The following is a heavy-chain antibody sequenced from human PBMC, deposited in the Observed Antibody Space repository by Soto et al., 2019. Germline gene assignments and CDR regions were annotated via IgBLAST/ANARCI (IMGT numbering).Heavy chain of an antibody. J-gene: IGHJ6*02. CDR1: GGTFSSYT. Sequence: QVQLVQSGAEVKKPGSSVKVSCKASGGTFSSYTISWVRQAPGQGLEWMGRIIPILGIANYAQKFQGRVTITADKXXSXAXXELSSLRSEDTAVYYCARVVPYSSSWFYYYYGMDVWGQGTTVTVSS. CDR2: IIPILGIA. V-gene: IGHV1-69*02. D-gene: IGHD6-13*01. CDR3: ARVVPYSSSWFYYYYGMDV.